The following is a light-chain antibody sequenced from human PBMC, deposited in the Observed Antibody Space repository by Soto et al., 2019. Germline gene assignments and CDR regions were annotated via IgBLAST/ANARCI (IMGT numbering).Light chain of an antibody. CDR1: NIESKS. V-gene: IGLV3-21*02. J-gene: IGLJ3*02. Sequence: SYVLTQSPSVSVAPGQTARISCGGDNIESKSVHWYQQRPGQAPVLVVFDGSDRPSGIPDRFSGSNSGNTVTLTISRVEAGDEADYYCQVWDSSSDWVFGGGTKLTVL. CDR2: DGS. CDR3: QVWDSSSDWV.